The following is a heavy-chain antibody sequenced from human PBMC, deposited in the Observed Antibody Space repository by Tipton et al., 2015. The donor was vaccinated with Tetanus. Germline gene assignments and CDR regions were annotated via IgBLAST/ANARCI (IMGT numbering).Heavy chain of an antibody. Sequence: TLSLTCAVYGGSFSGSYWSWIRQPPGKGLEWIGEINQRGGIAYNPSLRGRVTISVDTSKNHFSLNMSSVTAADTAVYYCAGVTAQRTELYFEHWGQGTQVTVSS. D-gene: IGHD2-8*02. CDR3: AGVTAQRTELYFEH. J-gene: IGHJ1*01. CDR1: GGSFSGSY. V-gene: IGHV4-34*01. CDR2: INQRGGI.